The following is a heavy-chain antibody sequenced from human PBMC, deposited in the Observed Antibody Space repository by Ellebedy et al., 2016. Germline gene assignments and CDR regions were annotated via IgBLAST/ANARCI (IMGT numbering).Heavy chain of an antibody. CDR2: INTDSSHR. Sequence: GESLKISXAGHGFTFSRHTMNWIRQAPGKGLEWVSSINTDSSHRYYADSVKGRFTISRDNAKNSLYLQMDSLRGDDTAVYYCARDADGTTYFADWGQGTLVTVSS. V-gene: IGHV3-21*01. CDR1: GFTFSRHT. J-gene: IGHJ4*02. CDR3: ARDADGTTYFAD. D-gene: IGHD1-1*01.